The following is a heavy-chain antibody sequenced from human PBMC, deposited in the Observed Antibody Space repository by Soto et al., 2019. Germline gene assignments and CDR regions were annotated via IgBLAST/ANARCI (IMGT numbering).Heavy chain of an antibody. Sequence: GGSLRLSCAASGFIFSNYAMTWVRQAPGKGLEWVSATGGSGFPTFYSDSVKGRFTISRDTSKNTVFLQMDSLRADDTAVYYCAKDVERPEFWGQGILVTVSS. J-gene: IGHJ4*02. CDR2: TGGSGFPT. CDR3: AKDVERPEF. D-gene: IGHD3-10*01. V-gene: IGHV3-23*01. CDR1: GFIFSNYA.